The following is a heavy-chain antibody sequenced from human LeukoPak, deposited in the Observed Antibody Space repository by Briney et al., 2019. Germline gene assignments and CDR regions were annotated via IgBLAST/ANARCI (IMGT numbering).Heavy chain of an antibody. CDR1: GGTFSSYA. Sequence: SVKVSCKASGGTFSSYAISWVRQAPGQGLEWMGGIIPIFGTANYAQKFQGRVTITTDESTSTAYMELSSLRSEGTAVYYCARAAYYQNWFDPWGQGTLVTVSS. D-gene: IGHD3-10*01. CDR3: ARAAYYQNWFDP. J-gene: IGHJ5*02. V-gene: IGHV1-69*05. CDR2: IIPIFGTA.